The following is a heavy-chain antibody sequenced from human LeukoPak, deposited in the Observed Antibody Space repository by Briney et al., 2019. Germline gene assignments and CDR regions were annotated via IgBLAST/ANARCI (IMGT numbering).Heavy chain of an antibody. J-gene: IGHJ4*02. CDR3: ARVDYVDSSGYWHGGPDY. CDR1: GGSMSSSSYY. V-gene: IGHV4-39*07. CDR2: IYSSGST. D-gene: IGHD3-22*01. Sequence: PSETLSPTCTVSGGSMSSSSYYWGWIRQPPGKGLEWIGSIYSSGSTDYNPSLKSRVTISVDTSKNQFSLNLSSVTAADTAVYYCARVDYVDSSGYWHGGPDYWGQGILVTVSS.